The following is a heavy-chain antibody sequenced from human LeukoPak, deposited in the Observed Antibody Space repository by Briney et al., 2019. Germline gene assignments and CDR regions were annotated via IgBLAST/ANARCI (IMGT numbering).Heavy chain of an antibody. CDR1: GYTFTSYY. CDR3: ARGDSSSWSLYWYFDL. D-gene: IGHD6-13*01. CDR2: MNPNSGNT. V-gene: IGHV1-8*02. J-gene: IGHJ2*01. Sequence: ASVKVSCKASGYTFTSYYMHWVRQATGQGLEWMGWMNPNSGNTGYAQKFQGRVTMTRNTSISTAYMELSSLRSEDTAVYYCARGDSSSWSLYWYFDLWGRGTLVTVSS.